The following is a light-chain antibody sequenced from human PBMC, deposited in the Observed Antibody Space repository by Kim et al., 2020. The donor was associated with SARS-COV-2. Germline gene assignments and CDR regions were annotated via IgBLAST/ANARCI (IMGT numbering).Light chain of an antibody. CDR1: QTISSG. J-gene: IGKJ1*01. CDR3: QLYNTFWT. CDR2: EAS. V-gene: IGKV1-5*01. Sequence: SAPVGDRVTITCRASQTISSGLAWYQQKPGKVPKVLIYEASTLQSGVPTRFSGSGSGTEFTLTISSLQPDDFATYYCQLYNTFWTFGQGTKVDIK.